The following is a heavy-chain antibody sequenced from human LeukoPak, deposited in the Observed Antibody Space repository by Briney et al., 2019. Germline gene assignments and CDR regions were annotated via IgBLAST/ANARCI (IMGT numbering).Heavy chain of an antibody. CDR3: ARDRYYYDSSGYVPRYYFDY. CDR2: MNPNSGNT. D-gene: IGHD3-22*01. J-gene: IGHJ4*02. Sequence: GASVKVSCRASGYTFTSYDINWVRQATGQGLEWMGWMNPNSGNTGYAQKFQGRVTMTRNTSISTAYMELSSLRSEDTAVYYCARDRYYYDSSGYVPRYYFDYWGQGTLVTVSS. V-gene: IGHV1-8*01. CDR1: GYTFTSYD.